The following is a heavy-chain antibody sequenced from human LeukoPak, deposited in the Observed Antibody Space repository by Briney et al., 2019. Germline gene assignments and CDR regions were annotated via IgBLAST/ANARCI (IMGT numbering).Heavy chain of an antibody. CDR2: ISGSGGST. V-gene: IGHV3-23*01. Sequence: GGSLGLSCVTSGFIFSGYAMNWVRQAPGKGLEWVSGISGSGGSTYYADSVKGRFTISRDNSKNTLYLQMNSLRAEDTAIYHCASRPSSTWLPYFDYWGQGTLVTVSS. D-gene: IGHD6-13*01. CDR1: GFIFSGYA. CDR3: ASRPSSTWLPYFDY. J-gene: IGHJ4*02.